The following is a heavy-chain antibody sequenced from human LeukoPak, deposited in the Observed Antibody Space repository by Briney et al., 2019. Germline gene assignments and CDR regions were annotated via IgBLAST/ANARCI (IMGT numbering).Heavy chain of an antibody. CDR1: GFTVSSYY. CDR2: IYSGGST. J-gene: IGHJ6*02. CDR3: ARSYSNHLFGMDV. D-gene: IGHD4-11*01. Sequence: GGSLRLSCAASGFTVSSYYMTWVRQAPGKGLEWVSVIYSGGSTYYADSVKGRVAISRDNSKNTVFLQMNSVRAEDTAVYYCARSYSNHLFGMDVWGQGTAVTASS. V-gene: IGHV3-66*01.